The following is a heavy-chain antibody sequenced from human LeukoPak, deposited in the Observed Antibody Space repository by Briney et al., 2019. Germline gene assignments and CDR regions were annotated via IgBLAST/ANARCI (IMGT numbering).Heavy chain of an antibody. CDR1: GYSFTSYW. V-gene: IGHV5-51*01. CDR3: ARHSGRDIAARHHGDNWFDP. Sequence: GESLKISCKGSGYSFTSYWIGWVRQMPGKGLEWMGIIYPGDSDTRYSPSFQGQVTISADKSISTAYLQWSSLKASDTAMYYCARHSGRDIAARHHGDNWFDPWGQGTLVTVSS. CDR2: IYPGDSDT. J-gene: IGHJ5*02. D-gene: IGHD6-6*01.